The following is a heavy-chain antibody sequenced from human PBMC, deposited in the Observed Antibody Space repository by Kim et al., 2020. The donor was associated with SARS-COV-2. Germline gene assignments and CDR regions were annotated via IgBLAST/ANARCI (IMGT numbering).Heavy chain of an antibody. V-gene: IGHV4-34*01. CDR3: ARGPRYSYGYSSWFDP. Sequence: SETLSLTCAVYGGSFSGYYWSWIRQPPGKGLEWIGEINHSGSTNYNPSLKSRVTISVDTSKNQFSLKLSSVTAADTAVYYCARGPRYSYGYSSWFDPWG. CDR1: GGSFSGYY. J-gene: IGHJ5*02. CDR2: INHSGST. D-gene: IGHD5-18*01.